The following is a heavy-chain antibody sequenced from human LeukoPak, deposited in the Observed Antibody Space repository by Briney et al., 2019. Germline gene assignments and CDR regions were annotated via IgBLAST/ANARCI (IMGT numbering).Heavy chain of an antibody. J-gene: IGHJ4*02. D-gene: IGHD6-19*01. CDR3: AKDAERVAVTGHLDH. V-gene: IGHV3-23*01. CDR2: ISGSGGST. Sequence: PGGSLRLSCASSGFSFSSYAMNWVRQAPGKGLEWVSAISGSGGSTSYAVSVKARFTISRDNSKNTLFLQMNSLRAKDTAVYYCAKDAERVAVTGHLDHWGQGTLVTVSS. CDR1: GFSFSSYA.